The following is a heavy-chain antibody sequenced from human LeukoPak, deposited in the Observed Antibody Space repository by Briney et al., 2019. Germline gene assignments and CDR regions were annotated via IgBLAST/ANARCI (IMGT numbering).Heavy chain of an antibody. CDR2: INQDGSEK. J-gene: IGHJ4*02. D-gene: IGHD5-12*01. Sequence: GGSLRLSCAASGFTFSDYWMHWVRQAPEKGLEWVANINQDGSEKYYVDSVKGRFTISRDNAKKSLYLQTNSLGAEDTAVYYCARALGAYAAFWGQGTLVTVSS. V-gene: IGHV3-7*03. CDR1: GFTFSDYW. CDR3: ARALGAYAAF.